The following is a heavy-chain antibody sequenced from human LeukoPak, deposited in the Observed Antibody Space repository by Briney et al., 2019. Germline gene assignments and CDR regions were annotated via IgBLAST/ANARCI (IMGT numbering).Heavy chain of an antibody. J-gene: IGHJ5*02. Sequence: ASVKVSCKXSRYTFISYGISWVQQAPGQGLEWMGWISAYNGNTNYPQKLQGRVTMTTDTSTSTAYMEMRRQNSDDTAVYYCARDTGGDRWKRVLLWSNWFDPWGQGTLVTVSS. CDR1: RYTFISYG. CDR3: ARDTGGDRWKRVLLWSNWFDP. V-gene: IGHV1-18*01. CDR2: ISAYNGNT. D-gene: IGHD3-10*01.